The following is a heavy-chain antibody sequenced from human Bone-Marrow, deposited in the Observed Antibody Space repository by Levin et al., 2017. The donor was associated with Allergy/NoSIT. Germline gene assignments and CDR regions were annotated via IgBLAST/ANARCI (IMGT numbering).Heavy chain of an antibody. CDR3: ARGWLGTES. Sequence: PGGSLRLSCAASGFTFSSYEMNWVRQAPGKGLEWVSYISSFVSSSGHTTYYADSVKGRFTISRDNAKNSLYLQMNSLRVEDTAIYYCARGWLGTESWGQGTLLTVSS. CDR2: ISSFVSSSGHTT. CDR1: GFTFSSYE. D-gene: IGHD6-19*01. J-gene: IGHJ5*02. V-gene: IGHV3-48*03.